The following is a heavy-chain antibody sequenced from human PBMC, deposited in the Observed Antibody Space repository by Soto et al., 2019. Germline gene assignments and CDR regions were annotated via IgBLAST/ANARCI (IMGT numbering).Heavy chain of an antibody. D-gene: IGHD2-15*01. Sequence: QVQLVESGGGVVQPGRSLRLSCAASGFTFSSYGRHWVRQAPGKGLEWVAVISYDGSNKYYADYVKGRFTISRDNSKNTLYLQMNSLRAEDTAVYYCAKETYSGPLDYWGQGTLVTVSS. V-gene: IGHV3-30*18. CDR1: GFTFSSYG. CDR3: AKETYSGPLDY. J-gene: IGHJ4*02. CDR2: ISYDGSNK.